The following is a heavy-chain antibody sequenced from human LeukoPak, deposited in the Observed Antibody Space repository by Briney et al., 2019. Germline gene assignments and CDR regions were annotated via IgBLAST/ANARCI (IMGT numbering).Heavy chain of an antibody. J-gene: IGHJ4*02. CDR2: IGNTET. CDR3: AKDWIQFNRVFDCFDS. CDR1: GFPFETTA. V-gene: IGHV3-23*01. D-gene: IGHD5-18*01. Sequence: PGGSLRLSCATSGFPFETTAMSWVRKAPGKGLEWVATIGNTETFYADSVTGRFTVSRDNSKNTVNLQMNRLRVEDTAIYYCAKDWIQFNRVFDCFDSWGQGTLVTVSS.